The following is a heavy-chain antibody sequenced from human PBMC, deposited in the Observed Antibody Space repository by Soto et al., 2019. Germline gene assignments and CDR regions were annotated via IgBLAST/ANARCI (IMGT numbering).Heavy chain of an antibody. CDR1: GGSFSGYY. CDR3: ARGGIKIFGVVISFNP. Sequence: SETLSLTCAVYGGSFSGYYWSWIRQPPGKGLEWIGEINHSGSTNYNPSLKSRVTISVDTSKNQFSLKLSSVTAADTAVYYCARGGIKIFGVVISFNPWGQGTLVTVSS. J-gene: IGHJ5*02. D-gene: IGHD3-3*01. V-gene: IGHV4-34*01. CDR2: INHSGST.